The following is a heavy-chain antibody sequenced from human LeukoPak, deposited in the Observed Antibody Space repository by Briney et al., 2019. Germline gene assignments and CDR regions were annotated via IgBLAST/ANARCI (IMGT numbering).Heavy chain of an antibody. CDR2: VNPTTGDT. J-gene: IGHJ3*02. V-gene: IGHV1-46*01. D-gene: IGHD6-13*01. Sequence: ASVKVSCKASGYTFTSYYMHWVRQAPGQGLEWMGIVNPTTGDTTYAQKFQGRLTMTRDMSTSTVYMELSSLTSEDTAVFYCARYRFSTVWQGGWHAFDIWGQGTVVTVSS. CDR1: GYTFTSYY. CDR3: ARYRFSTVWQGGWHAFDI.